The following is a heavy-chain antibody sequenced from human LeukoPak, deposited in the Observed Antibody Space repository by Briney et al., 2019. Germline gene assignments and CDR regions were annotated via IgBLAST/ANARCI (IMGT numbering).Heavy chain of an antibody. V-gene: IGHV4-59*11. D-gene: IGHD4-17*01. Sequence: SETLCLTCAVSADSFSSHYWTWIRQSPGTGLEWIGYISYIGSTNYNPSLKSRVTISIDTSKNQFSLKLRSVTAADTAVYYCARDLVTVTKGFDIWGQGTMVSVSS. CDR3: ARDLVTVTKGFDI. J-gene: IGHJ3*02. CDR2: ISYIGST. CDR1: ADSFSSHY.